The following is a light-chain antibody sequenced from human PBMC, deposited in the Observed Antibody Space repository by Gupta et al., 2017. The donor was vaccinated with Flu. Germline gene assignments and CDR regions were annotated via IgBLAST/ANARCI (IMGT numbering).Light chain of an antibody. Sequence: RVTISCSGSTSKIGTKYVYWYQQFPGQAPNLLIHRNSQRPSGVPDRFSGSKSGTSASLAISGLRAEDEADYFCAAYDDDFSGPVFGGGTKLTVL. J-gene: IGLJ3*02. CDR1: TSKIGTKY. V-gene: IGLV1-47*01. CDR2: RNS. CDR3: AAYDDDFSGPV.